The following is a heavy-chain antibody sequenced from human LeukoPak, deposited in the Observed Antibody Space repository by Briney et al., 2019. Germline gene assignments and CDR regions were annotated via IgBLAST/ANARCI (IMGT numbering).Heavy chain of an antibody. D-gene: IGHD2-2*01. CDR1: GFTFNMYS. V-gene: IGHV3-21*04. CDR2: ISSSSSYI. CDR3: AKGMGYQLRNFDY. Sequence: PGGPLRLSCAASGFTFNMYSMNWVRQAPGKGLEWVSSISSSSSYIYYADSVKGRFTISRDNAKNSLYLQMNSLRAEDTAVYYCAKGMGYQLRNFDYWGQGTLVTVSS. J-gene: IGHJ4*02.